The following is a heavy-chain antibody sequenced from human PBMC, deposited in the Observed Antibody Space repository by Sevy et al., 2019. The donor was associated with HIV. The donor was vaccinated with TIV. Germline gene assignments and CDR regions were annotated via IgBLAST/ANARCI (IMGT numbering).Heavy chain of an antibody. CDR3: AKEGVGAGAFKDYYGMDV. CDR1: GFTFSSYA. J-gene: IGHJ6*02. D-gene: IGHD2-15*01. V-gene: IGHV3-23*01. CDR2: ISGSGGST. Sequence: GGSLRLSCAASGFTFSSYAMSWVRQAPGKGLEWVSAISGSGGSTYYADSVKGRFTISRDNSKNTLHLQMNSLRAEDTAVYDCAKEGVGAGAFKDYYGMDVWGQGTTVTVSS.